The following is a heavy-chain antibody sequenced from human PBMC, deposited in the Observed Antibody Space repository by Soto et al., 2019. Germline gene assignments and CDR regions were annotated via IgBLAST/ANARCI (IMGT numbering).Heavy chain of an antibody. CDR1: GGSISSGGYS. Sequence: SETLSLTCAVSGGSISSGGYSWSWIRQPPGKGLEGIGYIYHSGSTYYNPSLKSRVTISVDRSKNQFSLKLSSVTAADTAVYYCARAHYYGSGSNSDYYYYGMDVWGQGTTVTVSS. D-gene: IGHD3-10*01. J-gene: IGHJ6*02. CDR3: ARAHYYGSGSNSDYYYYGMDV. V-gene: IGHV4-30-2*01. CDR2: IYHSGST.